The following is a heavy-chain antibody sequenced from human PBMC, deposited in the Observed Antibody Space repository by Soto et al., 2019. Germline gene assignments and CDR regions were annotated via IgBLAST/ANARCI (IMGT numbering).Heavy chain of an antibody. D-gene: IGHD3-16*01. CDR2: ISAHSGNT. CDR3: AGGRYGDY. CDR1: GYDFTTYG. Sequence: QVHLVQSGAEVKKSGASVKVSCKGSGYDFTTYGITWVRQAPGQGLEWMAWISAHSGNTDYAQKLKGIMNVTTDTSTSKAYMELRGLRSDDTAVDYGAGGRYGDYWGQGALVTVSS. J-gene: IGHJ4*02. V-gene: IGHV1-18*01.